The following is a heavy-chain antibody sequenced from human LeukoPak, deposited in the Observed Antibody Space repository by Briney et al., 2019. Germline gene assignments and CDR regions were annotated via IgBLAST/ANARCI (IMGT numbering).Heavy chain of an antibody. CDR2: IWYNGSNK. CDR3: SRGGYGDYNNWFDP. J-gene: IGHJ5*02. V-gene: IGHV3-33*01. Sequence: AGSSLRLSCAASGFTFSSFAMHWVRQAPGKGLEWVADIWYNGSNKYYAESVKGRFTISRDNSKNSLYLQMNSLRAEDTAVYYCSRGGYGDYNNWFDPWGQGTLVIVSS. CDR1: GFTFSSFA. D-gene: IGHD4-17*01.